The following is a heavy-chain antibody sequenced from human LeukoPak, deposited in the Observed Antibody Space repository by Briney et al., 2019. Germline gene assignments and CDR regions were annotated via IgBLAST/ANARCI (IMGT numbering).Heavy chain of an antibody. Sequence: GGSLRLSCVASGFTFSSYGMQWVRQAPGKGLEWVALISYDGSNRNYADSVKGRFTISRDNSKNTLYLQMNSLRVEDTAVYYCAKDHGSGWFPDYWGQGTLVTVSS. CDR1: GFTFSSYG. V-gene: IGHV3-30*18. J-gene: IGHJ4*02. CDR3: AKDHGSGWFPDY. D-gene: IGHD6-19*01. CDR2: ISYDGSNR.